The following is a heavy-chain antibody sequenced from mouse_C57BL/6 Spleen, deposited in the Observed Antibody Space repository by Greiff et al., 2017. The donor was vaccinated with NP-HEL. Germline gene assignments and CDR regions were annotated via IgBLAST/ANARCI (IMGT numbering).Heavy chain of an antibody. V-gene: IGHV1-18*01. Sequence: EVQLQQSGPELVKPGASVKIPCKASGYTFTDYNMDWVKQSHGKSLEWLGDINPNNGGTIYNQKFKGKATLTVDKSSSTAYMELRSLTSEDTAVYYCALTVAGSRFAYWGQGTLVTVSA. CDR2: INPNNGGT. D-gene: IGHD1-1*01. CDR3: ALTVAGSRFAY. J-gene: IGHJ3*01. CDR1: GYTFTDYN.